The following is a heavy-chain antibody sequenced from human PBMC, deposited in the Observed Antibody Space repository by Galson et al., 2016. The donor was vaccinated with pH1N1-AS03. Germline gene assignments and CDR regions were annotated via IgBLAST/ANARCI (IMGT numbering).Heavy chain of an antibody. D-gene: IGHD7-27*01. CDR3: ARTNWFDY. V-gene: IGHV3-7*01. CDR2: IKGDGSEK. Sequence: SLRLSCAASGFTFTGYWMSWVRQAPGKGLEWVANIKGDGSEKVYVDSVKGRFTISRDNAKNPLYLQMDSLRAEDTAVYYCARTNWFDYWGQGTLVTVSS. CDR1: GFTFTGYW. J-gene: IGHJ4*02.